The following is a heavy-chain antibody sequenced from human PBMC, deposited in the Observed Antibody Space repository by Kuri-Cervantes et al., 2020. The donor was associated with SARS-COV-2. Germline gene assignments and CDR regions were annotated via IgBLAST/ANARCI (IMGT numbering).Heavy chain of an antibody. CDR2: IDWDDDK. V-gene: IGHV2-70*11. CDR1: GFSLSTSGMC. D-gene: IGHD4-11*01. J-gene: IGHJ4*02. CDR3: ARIQATTVIADY. Sequence: SGLTLVYPTSTLTLTCTFSGFSLSTSGMCVSWIRQPPGKALEWLARIDWDDDKYYSTSLKTRLTISKDTSKNQVVPTMTNMDPLDTATYYCARIQATTVIADYWGQGTLVTVSS.